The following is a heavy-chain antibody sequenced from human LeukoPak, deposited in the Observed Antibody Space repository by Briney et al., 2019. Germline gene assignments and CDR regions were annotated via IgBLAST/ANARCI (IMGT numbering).Heavy chain of an antibody. CDR1: GFTFSNYW. CDR2: IYTDGSST. CDR3: TRGASNRFDY. D-gene: IGHD1-14*01. V-gene: IGHV3-74*01. J-gene: IGHJ4*02. Sequence: GGSLRLSCAASGFTFSNYWMHWVRQAPGKGLVWVSRIYTDGSSTNYADSVKGRFTISRDNAKNTLYLQMNSLRGEDTAVYYCTRGASNRFDYWGQGTLVTVSS.